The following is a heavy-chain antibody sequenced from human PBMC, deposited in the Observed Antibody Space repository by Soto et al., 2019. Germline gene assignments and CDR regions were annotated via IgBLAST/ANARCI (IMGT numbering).Heavy chain of an antibody. V-gene: IGHV4-59*02. CDR1: GTSVSNYY. CDR3: DS. J-gene: IGHJ4*02. Sequence: SETLSLTCTVSGTSVSNYYWSWIRQPPGKGLEWIGHFYYSGSPNYNPSLKSRVTMSLDTYTNKVSLNLSSVTAEDTAIYYFDSWSQGTLVTVSS. CDR2: FYYSGSP.